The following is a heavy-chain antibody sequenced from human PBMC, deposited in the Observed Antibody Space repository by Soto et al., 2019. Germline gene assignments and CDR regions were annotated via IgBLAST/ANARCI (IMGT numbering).Heavy chain of an antibody. CDR3: ARPEGGYGSGYSWFDP. CDR1: GRSISEINSY. CDR2: NHHTGST. D-gene: IGHD5-12*01. Sequence: QLQLQESGPGLVKPSETLSLTCSVSGRSISEINSYWGWIRQTPGEGLEWIGTNHHTGSTYYNPSLKSRVIISLDTSKNQFSLKLSSVTAADTALYYCARPEGGYGSGYSWFDPWGQGTRVTVSS. V-gene: IGHV4-39*01. J-gene: IGHJ5*02.